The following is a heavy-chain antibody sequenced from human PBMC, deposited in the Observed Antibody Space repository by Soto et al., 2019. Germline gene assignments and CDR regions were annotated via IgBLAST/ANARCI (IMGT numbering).Heavy chain of an antibody. J-gene: IGHJ4*02. D-gene: IGHD1-1*01. CDR2: ISAHNGNT. Sequence: QVRLVQSGAEVKKPGASVKVSCKGSGYTFTSYGITWVRQAPGQGLEWMGWISAHNGNTNYAQKLQGRVTVTRDTSTSTAYMELRCLRSDGTAVYYCARGRYGDYWGQGALVTVSS. V-gene: IGHV1-18*01. CDR1: GYTFTSYG. CDR3: ARGRYGDY.